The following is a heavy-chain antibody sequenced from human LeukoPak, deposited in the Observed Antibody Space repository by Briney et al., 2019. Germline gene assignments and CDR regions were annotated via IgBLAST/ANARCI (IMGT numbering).Heavy chain of an antibody. Sequence: PSETLSLTCAVYGGSFSGYYWSWIRQAPGKGLEWIGEINHSGSTNYNPSLKSRVTISVDTSKNQFSLKLSSVTAADTAVYYCAREARNTYFDLWGRGTLVTVSS. V-gene: IGHV4-34*01. D-gene: IGHD6-6*01. J-gene: IGHJ2*01. CDR1: GGSFSGYY. CDR2: INHSGST. CDR3: AREARNTYFDL.